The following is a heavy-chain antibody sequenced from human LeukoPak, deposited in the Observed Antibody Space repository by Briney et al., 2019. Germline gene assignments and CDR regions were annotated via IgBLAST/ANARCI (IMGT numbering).Heavy chain of an antibody. J-gene: IGHJ6*02. CDR2: IIPIFGTA. D-gene: IGHD3-22*01. Sequence: ASVKVSCKASGGTFSSYAISWVRQAPGQGLEWMGGIIPIFGTANYAQKFQGRVTITADESTSTAYMELSSLRSEDMAVYYCASMGSSGYNYYYGMDVWGQGTTVTVSS. V-gene: IGHV1-69*13. CDR1: GGTFSSYA. CDR3: ASMGSSGYNYYYGMDV.